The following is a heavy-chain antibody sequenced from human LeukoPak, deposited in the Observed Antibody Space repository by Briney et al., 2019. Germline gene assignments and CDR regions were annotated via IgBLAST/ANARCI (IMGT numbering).Heavy chain of an antibody. V-gene: IGHV4-59*01. CDR3: TRGAGWLIDY. J-gene: IGHJ4*02. CDR2: IHNSGTS. CDR1: DDSISDYY. D-gene: IGHD3-16*01. Sequence: SETLSLTCTVSDDSISDYYRGWIRQPPGKGLEWIGYIHNSGTSTYNLSLKSRVTISSDTSKNQFSLKLNSMTTADTAVYYCTRGAGWLIDYWGQGILVTVSS.